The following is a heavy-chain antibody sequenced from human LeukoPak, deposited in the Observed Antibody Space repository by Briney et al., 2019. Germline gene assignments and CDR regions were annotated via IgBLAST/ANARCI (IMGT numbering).Heavy chain of an antibody. V-gene: IGHV3-7*03. CDR2: IKQDGSEK. J-gene: IGHJ4*02. D-gene: IGHD6-19*01. CDR1: GFTFSSYW. Sequence: GGSLRLSCAASGFTFSSYWMSGVRQAPGKGLEWVANIKQDGSEKYYVDSVKGRFTIPRDNAKNSLYLQMNSLRAEDTAVYYCAKEFSGGWSFDYWGQGTLVTVSS. CDR3: AKEFSGGWSFDY.